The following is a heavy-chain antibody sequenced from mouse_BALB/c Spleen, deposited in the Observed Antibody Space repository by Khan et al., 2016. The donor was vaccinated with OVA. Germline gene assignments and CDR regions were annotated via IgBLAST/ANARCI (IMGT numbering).Heavy chain of an antibody. V-gene: IGHV2-9*02. CDR3: AREYYYGAWFAY. CDR2: IWAGGST. D-gene: IGHD1-1*01. CDR1: GFSLTTYG. Sequence: QVQLKESGPGLVAPSQSLSITCTVSGFSLTTYGVHWVRQPPGKGLEWLGVIWAGGSTNYTSALMSRLSISKYNSKRPAFLYMNSLQTDDTAMYYCAREYYYGAWFAYWDQGTLVTVAA. J-gene: IGHJ3*01.